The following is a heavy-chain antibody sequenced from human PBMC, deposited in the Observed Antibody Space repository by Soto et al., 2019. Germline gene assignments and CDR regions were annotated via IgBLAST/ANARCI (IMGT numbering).Heavy chain of an antibody. CDR2: INHSGST. Sequence: QVQLQQCGAGLLKPSETLSLTCAVYGGSFSGYYWSWIRQPPGKGLEWIGEINHSGSTNYNPSLKSRVTISVVTSKNQFSLKLSCVTAAEAAVYYCTSYYGDNLTWFSPLGQGTLVTVSS. D-gene: IGHD4-17*01. V-gene: IGHV4-34*01. J-gene: IGHJ5*02. CDR3: TSYYGDNLTWFSP. CDR1: GGSFSGYY.